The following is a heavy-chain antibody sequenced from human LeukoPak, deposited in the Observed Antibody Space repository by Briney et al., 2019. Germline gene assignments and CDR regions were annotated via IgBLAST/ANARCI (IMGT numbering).Heavy chain of an antibody. J-gene: IGHJ3*02. Sequence: SETLSLTCTVYGGSMTSSGYYWGWIRQSPGEGLEWIGNIYYSGITYYNPSLKSRVTISVDTSKNQFSLKLSSVTAADTAVYYCARLGGRRALDIWGQGTMVTVSS. CDR2: IYYSGIT. CDR3: ARLGGRRALDI. D-gene: IGHD2-15*01. V-gene: IGHV4-39*07. CDR1: GGSMTSSGYY.